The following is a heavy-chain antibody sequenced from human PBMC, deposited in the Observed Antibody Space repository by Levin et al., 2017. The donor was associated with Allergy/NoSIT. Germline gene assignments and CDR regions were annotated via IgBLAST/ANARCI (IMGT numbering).Heavy chain of an antibody. J-gene: IGHJ4*02. V-gene: IGHV3-72*01. CDR3: TRASIRQTPYFFDY. Sequence: SCAASGFTFGDHYMDWVRQAPGKGLEWVVRIRNKANNYRTEYAASVKGRFTVSRDDLKNFLYLQMNSLTTADTAMYFCTRASIRQTPYFFDYWGLGALVIVSS. CDR1: GFTFGDHY. CDR2: IRNKANNYRT.